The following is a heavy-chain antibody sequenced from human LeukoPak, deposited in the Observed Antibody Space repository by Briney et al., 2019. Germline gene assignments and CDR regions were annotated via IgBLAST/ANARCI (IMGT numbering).Heavy chain of an antibody. J-gene: IGHJ5*02. CDR3: ATYRQVMLPFEA. CDR1: GFKFDTYS. V-gene: IGHV3-21*04. Sequence: GGSLRLSCAASGFKFDTYSMNWVRQAPGKGLEWVSSTFQGGGEIHYADSVRGRFTISRDNSRSTLFLQMNSLRGEDTAIYYCATYRQVMLPFEAWGQGTLVTVSS. CDR2: TFQGGGEI. D-gene: IGHD5-18*01.